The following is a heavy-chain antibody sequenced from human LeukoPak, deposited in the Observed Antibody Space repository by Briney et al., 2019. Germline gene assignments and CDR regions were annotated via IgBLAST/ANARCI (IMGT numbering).Heavy chain of an antibody. V-gene: IGHV3-74*01. Sequence: GGSLRLSCAAPGFTLNRYWMTWVRQAQGEGPVWVAHILNDGGSTSYADSVKGRFTISRDNAKNTLSLQMNSLRAEDTAVYYCVRHNYGYDYWGQGTPVTVSS. CDR2: ILNDGGST. CDR1: GFTLNRYW. CDR3: VRHNYGYDY. J-gene: IGHJ4*02. D-gene: IGHD5-18*01.